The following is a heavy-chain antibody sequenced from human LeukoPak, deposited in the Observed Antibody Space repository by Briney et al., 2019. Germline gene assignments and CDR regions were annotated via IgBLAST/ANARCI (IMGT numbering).Heavy chain of an antibody. CDR2: ISTCNGNT. CDR1: GYTFTSYG. D-gene: IGHD6-19*01. V-gene: IGHV1-18*01. CDR3: ARSSLAVAGSVFDY. Sequence: ASVTVSCKASGYTFTSYGISWVRQAPGQGLEWMGWISTCNGNTHYAQKLQGRVTMTTDTSTSTAYMELRSLRSDDTAVYYCARSSLAVAGSVFDYWGQGTLVTVSP. J-gene: IGHJ4*02.